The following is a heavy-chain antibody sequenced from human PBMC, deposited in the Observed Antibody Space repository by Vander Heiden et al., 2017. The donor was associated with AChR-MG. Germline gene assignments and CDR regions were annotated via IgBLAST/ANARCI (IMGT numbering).Heavy chain of an antibody. CDR2: INPNSGGT. CDR3: ARRRITIFGVVNHNWFDP. D-gene: IGHD3-3*01. Sequence: QVQLVQSGAEVKKPGASVKVSCKASGYTFTGYYMHWVRQAPGQGLEWMGWINPNSGGTNYAQKFQGRVTMTRDTSISTAYMELSRLRSDDTAVYYCARRRITIFGVVNHNWFDPWGQGTLVTVSS. J-gene: IGHJ5*02. V-gene: IGHV1-2*02. CDR1: GYTFTGYY.